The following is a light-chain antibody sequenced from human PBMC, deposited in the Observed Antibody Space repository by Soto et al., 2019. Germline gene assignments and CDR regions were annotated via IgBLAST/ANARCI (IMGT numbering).Light chain of an antibody. CDR2: DAS. CDR3: QQSYSTPPEIT. V-gene: IGKV1-39*01. CDR1: QNIRSY. Sequence: IQMTPSPSSLSASVRNSVTITCRAIQNIRSYLHWYQQKPGEAPKLLIYDASSLQSGVPSRFSGSGSGTDFTLTISSLQLEDFATYYCQQSYSTPPEITFGLGTRLEIK. J-gene: IGKJ5*01.